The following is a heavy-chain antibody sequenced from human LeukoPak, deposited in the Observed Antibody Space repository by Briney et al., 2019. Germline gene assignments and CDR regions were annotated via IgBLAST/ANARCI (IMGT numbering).Heavy chain of an antibody. J-gene: IGHJ6*03. CDR1: GGSISSYY. D-gene: IGHD2/OR15-2a*01. CDR2: IYYSGST. Sequence: SQTLSLTCTVSGGSISSYYWSWIRQPPGKGLEWIGYIYYSGSTNYNPSLKSRVTISVDTSKNQFSLKLSSVTAADTAVYYCARAIIDIHYYYYYMDVWGKGTTATVS. CDR3: ARAIIDIHYYYYYMDV. V-gene: IGHV4-59*01.